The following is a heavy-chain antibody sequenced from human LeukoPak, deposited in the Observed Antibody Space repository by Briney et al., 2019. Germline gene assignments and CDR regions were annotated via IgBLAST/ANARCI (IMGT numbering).Heavy chain of an antibody. D-gene: IGHD4-17*01. Sequence: GGSLRLSCAASGFTVSSNYMSWLRQASGKGLEWVSVIYSGGSTYYADSVKGRFIISRDNSKNTLYLQMNSLRAEDTAVYYCARDLIRDAFDIWGQGTMVTVSS. V-gene: IGHV3-66*01. CDR3: ARDLIRDAFDI. CDR2: IYSGGST. J-gene: IGHJ3*02. CDR1: GFTVSSNY.